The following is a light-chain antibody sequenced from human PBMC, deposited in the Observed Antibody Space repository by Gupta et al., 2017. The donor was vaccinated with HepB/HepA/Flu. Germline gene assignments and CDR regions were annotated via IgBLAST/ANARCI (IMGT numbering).Light chain of an antibody. CDR2: WTS. J-gene: IGKJ3*01. V-gene: IGKV4-1*01. Sequence: DIVMTQSPESLPVSLGERATINCKASQGVLKSCNNENCLAWYQQKPGQPPKLLIYWTSTRESGVPDRFSGSGSGTNFTLTISSLQAEDVATYYCQQFDNSLFTFGPGTTVNI. CDR3: QQFDNSLFT. CDR1: QGVLKSCNNENC.